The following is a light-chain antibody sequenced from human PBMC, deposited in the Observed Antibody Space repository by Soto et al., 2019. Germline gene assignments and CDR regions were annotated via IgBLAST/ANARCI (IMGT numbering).Light chain of an antibody. J-gene: IGKJ5*01. CDR3: QQRNNWPPGIT. CDR2: GAS. CDR1: QSVLSDY. Sequence: EIVLPQSPGTLSLSPGASSPLSRRGSQSVLSDYLAWYQQKPGQAPRTLIYGASGRATGIPDRFSGSGSGTDFTLTISRLEPEDFAVYYCQQRNNWPPGITFGQGTRLDIK. V-gene: IGKV3D-20*02.